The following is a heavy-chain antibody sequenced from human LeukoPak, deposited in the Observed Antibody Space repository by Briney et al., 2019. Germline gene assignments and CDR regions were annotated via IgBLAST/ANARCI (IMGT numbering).Heavy chain of an antibody. J-gene: IGHJ4*02. D-gene: IGHD5-18*01. Sequence: SETLSLTCTVSDGSITNYDWSWVRQPPGKGLELIGHVHYSGTANYNPSLRSRVTISIDTSKKHFFLKLKSVTAADTAVYYCARGDTHFDYWGQGTLVTVSS. V-gene: IGHV4-59*01. CDR2: VHYSGTA. CDR3: ARGDTHFDY. CDR1: DGSITNYD.